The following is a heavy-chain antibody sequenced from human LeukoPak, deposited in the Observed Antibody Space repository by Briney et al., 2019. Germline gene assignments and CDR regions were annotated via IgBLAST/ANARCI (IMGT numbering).Heavy chain of an antibody. CDR2: IYYSGST. V-gene: IGHV4-39*01. Sequence: PSETLSLTCTVSGGSISSSNYYWGWIRQPPGKGLEWIGSIYYSGSTYYNPSLKSRVTISVDTSKNQFSLKLSSVTAADTAVYYCARRGSSSWYGRGYYFDYWGQGTLVTVSS. J-gene: IGHJ4*02. CDR1: GGSISSSNYY. D-gene: IGHD6-13*01. CDR3: ARRGSSSWYGRGYYFDY.